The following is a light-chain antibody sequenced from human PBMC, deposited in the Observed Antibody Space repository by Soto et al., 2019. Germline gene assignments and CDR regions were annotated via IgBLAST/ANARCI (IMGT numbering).Light chain of an antibody. V-gene: IGKV3-11*01. Sequence: EIVLTQSPATLSLSPGERATLSCRASQIVSSYLAWYQQRPGQAPRLLIYDASNRATGVPARFSGSGSGTDFTLTISSLEPEDFAVYYCQQFSSYPLTFGGGTKVDI. J-gene: IGKJ4*01. CDR2: DAS. CDR1: QIVSSY. CDR3: QQFSSYPLT.